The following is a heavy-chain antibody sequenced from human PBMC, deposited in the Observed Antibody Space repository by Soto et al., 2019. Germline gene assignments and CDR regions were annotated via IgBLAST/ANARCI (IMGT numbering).Heavy chain of an antibody. CDR3: ARPQKGQYSSSWYVALGV. V-gene: IGHV4-34*01. D-gene: IGHD6-13*01. CDR1: GGSFSGYY. CDR2: INHSGST. Sequence: SETLSLTCAVYGGSFSGYYWSWIRQPPGKGLEWIGEINHSGSTNYNPSLKSRVTISVDTSKNQFSLKLSSVTAADTAVYYCARPQKGQYSSSWYVALGVWGKGTRVTVSS. J-gene: IGHJ6*04.